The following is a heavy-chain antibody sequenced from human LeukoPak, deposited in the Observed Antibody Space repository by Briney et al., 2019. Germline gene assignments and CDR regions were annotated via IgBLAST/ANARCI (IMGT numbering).Heavy chain of an antibody. V-gene: IGHV4-34*01. Sequence: SETLSLTCAVYGGSFSGYHWSWIRQPPGKGLEWIGEINHSGGTNYNPSLKSRVTISVDTSKNQFSLKLSSVTAADTAVYYCARRWRGGRFDYWGQGTLVTVSS. CDR3: ARRWRGGRFDY. D-gene: IGHD4-23*01. CDR1: GGSFSGYH. CDR2: INHSGGT. J-gene: IGHJ4*02.